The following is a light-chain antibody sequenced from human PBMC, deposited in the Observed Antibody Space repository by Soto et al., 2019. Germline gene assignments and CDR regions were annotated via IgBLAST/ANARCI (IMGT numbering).Light chain of an antibody. CDR3: SSYTTTSTPVV. CDR2: DVS. CDR1: SSDIGSYNY. Sequence: QAVVTQPASLSGSPGQSITISCTGSSSDIGSYNYVSWYQVQPGKAPRLMIYDVSDRPSGVSIRFSGSKSGNTASLTISGLQGDDEGDYYCSSYTTTSTPVVFGGGTKLTVL. V-gene: IGLV2-14*03. J-gene: IGLJ2*01.